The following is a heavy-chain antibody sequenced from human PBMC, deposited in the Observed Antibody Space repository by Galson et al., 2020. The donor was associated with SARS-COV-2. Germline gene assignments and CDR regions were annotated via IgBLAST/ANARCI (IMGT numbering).Heavy chain of an antibody. CDR3: ARDGQSSRGWAFDY. CDR2: IFFDGSEK. V-gene: IGHV3-33*01. J-gene: IGHJ4*02. Sequence: GGSLRLYCAASGFTFSDHAMHWVRQAPDKGLEWVAQIFFDGSEKYYGDSARGRFTISRDSSKNTVYLQMNNLRVDDTAVYYCARDGQSSRGWAFDYWGQGTLLTVSS. D-gene: IGHD6-19*01. CDR1: GFTFSDHA.